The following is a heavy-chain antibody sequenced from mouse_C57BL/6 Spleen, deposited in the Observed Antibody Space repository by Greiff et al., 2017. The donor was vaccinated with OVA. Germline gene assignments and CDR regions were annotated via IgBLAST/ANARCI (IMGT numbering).Heavy chain of an antibody. CDR3: ARSKVTPFAY. V-gene: IGHV8-12*01. D-gene: IGHD1-3*01. CDR1: GFSLRTSGMG. CDR2: IYWGDDK. Sequence: QVTLKESGPGLLQPSQTLSLTCSFSGFSLRTSGMGVRWLSQPSGKGLEWLALIYWGDDKRYKPFLKIRLTFSKDTSRNQVCLKITSVDTSDTATNFCARSKVTPFAYWGQGTLVTVSA. J-gene: IGHJ3*01.